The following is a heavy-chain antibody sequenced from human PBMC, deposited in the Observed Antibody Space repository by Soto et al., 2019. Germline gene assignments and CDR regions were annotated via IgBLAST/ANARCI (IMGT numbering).Heavy chain of an antibody. V-gene: IGHV3-23*01. CDR2: IRGNGATT. CDR1: GFTFSGYA. Sequence: SLRLSCAASGFTFSGYAMSWVRQAPGKGLERVSAIRGNGATTFYADSVRGRFTISRDNSKNTLYLQMNSLRAEDTAVYYCAKDDGRTLYFDYWGQGTQVTVSS. J-gene: IGHJ4*02. D-gene: IGHD6-25*01. CDR3: AKDDGRTLYFDY.